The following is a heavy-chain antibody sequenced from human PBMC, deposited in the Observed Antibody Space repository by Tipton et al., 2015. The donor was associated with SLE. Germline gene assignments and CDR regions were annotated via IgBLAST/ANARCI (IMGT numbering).Heavy chain of an antibody. J-gene: IGHJ4*02. D-gene: IGHD3-22*01. V-gene: IGHV4-39*01. CDR3: ARTAGYDSSAVFDY. CDR2: IYYSGST. Sequence: TLSLTCTVSGGFISSSSYFWAWIRQPPGKGLEWIGGIYYSGSTYCNPSLKSRVTISVDTSKNQFSLKLSSVTAADTAVYYCARTAGYDSSAVFDYWGQGTLVTVSS. CDR1: GGFISSSSYF.